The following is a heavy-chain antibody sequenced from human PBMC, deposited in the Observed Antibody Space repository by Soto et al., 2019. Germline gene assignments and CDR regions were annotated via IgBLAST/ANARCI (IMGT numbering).Heavy chain of an antibody. D-gene: IGHD2-15*01. CDR3: ARGHCSGGSCPYYYYYMDV. CDR2: INHSGST. CDR1: GGSFSGYY. Sequence: SETLSLTCAVYGGSFSGYYWSWIRQPPGKGLEWIGEINHSGSTNYNPSLKSRVTISVDTSKNQLSLKLSSVTAADTAVYYCARGHCSGGSCPYYYYYMDVWGKGTTVTVSS. J-gene: IGHJ6*03. V-gene: IGHV4-34*01.